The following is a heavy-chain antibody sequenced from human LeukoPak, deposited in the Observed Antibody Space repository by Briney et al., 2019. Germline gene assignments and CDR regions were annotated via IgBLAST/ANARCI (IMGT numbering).Heavy chain of an antibody. J-gene: IGHJ4*02. V-gene: IGHV1-2*02. CDR2: INPNSGGT. D-gene: IGHD6-6*01. CDR1: GYTFTGYY. Sequence: ASVKVSCRASGYTFTGYYMHWVRQAPGQGLEWMGWINPNSGGTNYAQKFQGRVTMTRDTSISTAYMELSRLRSDDTAVYYCARDQSSSSVGGRGKFDYWGQGTLVTVSS. CDR3: ARDQSSSSVGGRGKFDY.